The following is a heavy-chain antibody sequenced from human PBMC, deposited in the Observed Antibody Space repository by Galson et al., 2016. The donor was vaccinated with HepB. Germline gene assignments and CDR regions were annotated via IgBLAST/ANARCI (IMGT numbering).Heavy chain of an antibody. Sequence: SLRLSCAASGFTFGSYGMNWVRQAPGKGLEWVSFISSSSSYIHYADSVKGRFTISRDNAKNSLYLQMNSLRAEDTAVYYCAREKVVYRTTSFNDGMDVWGLATTVTVSS. D-gene: IGHD2-8*02. CDR2: ISSSSSYI. CDR3: AREKVVYRTTSFNDGMDV. CDR1: GFTFGSYG. J-gene: IGHJ6*02. V-gene: IGHV3-21*01.